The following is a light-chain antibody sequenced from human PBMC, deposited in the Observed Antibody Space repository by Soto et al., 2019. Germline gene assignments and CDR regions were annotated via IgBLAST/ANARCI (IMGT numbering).Light chain of an antibody. CDR2: QVT. CDR3: SSYTDSSNYV. V-gene: IGLV2-14*01. CDR1: SSDLAIYNY. Sequence: SALTKPASGSGSPGQSITISGTGTSSDLAIYNYVSWYQQQPGKAPKLMIYQVTNRPSGVSNRFSGSRSGNTASLTISGLQAEDEADYYCSSYTDSSNYVFGTGTKV. J-gene: IGLJ1*01.